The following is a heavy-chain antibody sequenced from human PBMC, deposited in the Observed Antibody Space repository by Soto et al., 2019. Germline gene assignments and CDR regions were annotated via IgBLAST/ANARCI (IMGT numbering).Heavy chain of an antibody. J-gene: IGHJ4*02. Sequence: SETLSLTCTVSGVSINSPSHYWGWIRQPPGKGLDWIGNIFYSGNTHNNPSLKSRVTISLDTSKNQFSLKLSSVTAADTAVYYCATLQGSGNYARDYWGRGTLVTVSS. CDR2: IFYSGNT. CDR1: GVSINSPSHY. V-gene: IGHV4-39*07. CDR3: ATLQGSGNYARDY. D-gene: IGHD1-26*01.